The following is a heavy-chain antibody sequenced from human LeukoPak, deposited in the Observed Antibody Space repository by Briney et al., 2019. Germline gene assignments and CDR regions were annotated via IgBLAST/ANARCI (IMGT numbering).Heavy chain of an antibody. Sequence: GGSLRLSCAASGFTVSSNYMSWVRQAPGKGLEWVSVIYSGGSTYYADSVKGRFTISRDNSKNTLYLQMNSLRAEDTAVYYCARGDDYVWGSYRYADYWGQGTLVAVSS. CDR2: IYSGGST. D-gene: IGHD3-16*02. CDR1: GFTVSSNY. CDR3: ARGDDYVWGSYRYADY. V-gene: IGHV3-66*01. J-gene: IGHJ4*02.